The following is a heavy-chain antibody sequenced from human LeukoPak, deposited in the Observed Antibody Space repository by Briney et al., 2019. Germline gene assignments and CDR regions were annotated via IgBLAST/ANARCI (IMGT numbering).Heavy chain of an antibody. CDR2: IYTSWST. D-gene: IGHD6-19*01. V-gene: IGHV4-4*07. J-gene: IGHJ4*02. CDR1: GGSISSYY. Sequence: SETLSLTCTVSGGSISSYYWSWIRQPAGKGLEWIGRIYTSWSTNYNPSLKSRVTMSVDTSKNQFSLKLSSVTAADTAVYYCARDGIAVAGTDYYFDYWGQGTLVTVSS. CDR3: ARDGIAVAGTDYYFDY.